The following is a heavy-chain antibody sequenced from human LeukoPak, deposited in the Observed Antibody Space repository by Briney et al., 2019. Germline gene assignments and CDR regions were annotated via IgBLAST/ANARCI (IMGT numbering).Heavy chain of an antibody. CDR2: INPNSGGT. CDR3: AREEGYCSSTSCSAPFDY. CDR1: GYTFTGYY. V-gene: IGHV1-2*02. J-gene: IGHJ4*02. D-gene: IGHD2-2*01. Sequence: ASVKVSCKAYGYTFTGYYMHWVRQAPGQGLEWMGWINPNSGGTNYAQKFQGRVTMTRDTSISTAYMELSRLRSDDTAVYYCAREEGYCSSTSCSAPFDYWGQGTLVTVSS.